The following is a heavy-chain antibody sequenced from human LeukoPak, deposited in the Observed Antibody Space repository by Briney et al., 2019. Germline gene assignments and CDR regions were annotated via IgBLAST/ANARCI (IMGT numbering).Heavy chain of an antibody. V-gene: IGHV3-23*01. CDR3: AKGDCSDTSCSTYFDY. J-gene: IGHJ4*02. CDR2: ISDSGGST. Sequence: QTGGSLRLSCAASGFTFSTYAMSWVRQAPGKGLEWVSSISDSGGSTYYADSVKGRLTISRDNSKNTLYLQMNSLRAEDTAVYYCAKGDCSDTSCSTYFDYWGQGTLVTVSS. CDR1: GFTFSTYA. D-gene: IGHD2-2*01.